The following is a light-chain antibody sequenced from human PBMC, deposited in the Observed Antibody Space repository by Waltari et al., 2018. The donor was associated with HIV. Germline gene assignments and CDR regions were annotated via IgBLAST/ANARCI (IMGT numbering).Light chain of an antibody. V-gene: IGKV4-1*01. Sequence: DIVMTQSPNSLAVSLGERATINCRSSRTILFSSDNRNCLAWYQQKPGQSPKLLIYCASTRASGVPDRFSGSGSGTNFSLTISTLQTDDVALYYCQQYYSLGPTFGGGTKVEIK. J-gene: IGKJ4*01. CDR2: CAS. CDR3: QQYYSLGPT. CDR1: RTILFSSDNRNC.